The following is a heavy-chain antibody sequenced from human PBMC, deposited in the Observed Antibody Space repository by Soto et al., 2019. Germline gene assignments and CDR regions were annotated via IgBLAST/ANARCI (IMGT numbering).Heavy chain of an antibody. V-gene: IGHV3-30*18. J-gene: IGHJ4*02. D-gene: IGHD6-19*01. CDR2: IGNDGAAR. CDR3: AKETIAVAGPNFFDF. CDR1: GFNFGDYG. Sequence: PVGSLRLSCVGSGFNFGDYGMHWVRHTPGKGLEWVAVIGNDGAARFYGDSVKGRFSISRDNSRSTFYLQMNSLRPEDTAMYYCAKETIAVAGPNFFDFCGQGTQVTVSS.